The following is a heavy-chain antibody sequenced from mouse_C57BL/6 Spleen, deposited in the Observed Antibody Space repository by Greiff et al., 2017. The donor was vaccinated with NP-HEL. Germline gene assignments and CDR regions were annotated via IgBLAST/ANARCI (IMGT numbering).Heavy chain of an antibody. CDR3: ARPFYPEGYFDV. D-gene: IGHD2-1*01. CDR2: IYPGDGDT. CDR1: GYAFSSSW. V-gene: IGHV1-82*01. J-gene: IGHJ1*03. Sequence: VQLQQSGPELVKPGASVKISCKASGYAFSSSWMNWVKQRPGKGLEWIGRIYPGDGDTNYNGKFKGKATLTADKSSSTAYMQLSSLTSEDSAVYFCARPFYPEGYFDVWGTGTTVTVSS.